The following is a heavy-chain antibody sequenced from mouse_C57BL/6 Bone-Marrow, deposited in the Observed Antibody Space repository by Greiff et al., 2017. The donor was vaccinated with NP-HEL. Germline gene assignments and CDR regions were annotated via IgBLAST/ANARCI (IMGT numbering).Heavy chain of an antibody. V-gene: IGHV5-6*02. D-gene: IGHD4-1*01. CDR1: GFTFSSYG. Sequence: DVKLVESGGDLVKPGGSLKLSCAASGFTFSSYGMSWVRQTPDKRLEWVATISSGGSYTYYPDSVKGRFTISRDNAKNTLYLQMRSLKSEDTAMYYCARHRRLGDYWGQGTTLTVSS. CDR2: ISSGGSYT. CDR3: ARHRRLGDY. J-gene: IGHJ2*01.